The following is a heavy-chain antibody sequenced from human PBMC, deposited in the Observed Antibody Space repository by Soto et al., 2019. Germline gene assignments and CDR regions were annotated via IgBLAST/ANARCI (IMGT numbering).Heavy chain of an antibody. Sequence: GGSLRLSCAASGFTFSSYAMHWVRQAPGKGLEWVAVISYDGSNKYYADSVKGRFTISRDNSKNTLYLQMNSLRAEDTVLYYCARDIVDFSDSSGYFAHWGQGTLVTVSS. J-gene: IGHJ4*02. CDR3: ARDIVDFSDSSGYFAH. CDR2: ISYDGSNK. CDR1: GFTFSSYA. V-gene: IGHV3-30-3*01. D-gene: IGHD3-22*01.